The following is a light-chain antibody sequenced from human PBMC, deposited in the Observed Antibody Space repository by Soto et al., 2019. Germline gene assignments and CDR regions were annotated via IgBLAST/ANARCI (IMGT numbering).Light chain of an antibody. CDR3: GAWDDRLTAYV. Sequence: VLTQPPSLSAAPGQEVTISCSGSGSNVGYNSVSWYQQLPGTAPKLLIYDNYKRPSGIPARFSGSKSGTSASLGITGLQTGDEADYYCGAWDDRLTAYVFGSGTKVTVL. V-gene: IGLV1-51*01. J-gene: IGLJ1*01. CDR2: DNY. CDR1: GSNVGYNS.